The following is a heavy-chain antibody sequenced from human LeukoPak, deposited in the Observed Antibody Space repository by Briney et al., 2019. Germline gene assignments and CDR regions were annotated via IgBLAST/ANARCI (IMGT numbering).Heavy chain of an antibody. V-gene: IGHV1-46*01. CDR3: ARGGLSARSWFDP. Sequence: ASVKVSCKASGGTFSTYAISWVRQAPGQGLEWMGIINPSSGRTTYAQKFQGRVTMTRDTSTSTVYMELTSLRSEDTAVFYCARGGLSARSWFDPWGQGTLVTVSS. J-gene: IGHJ5*02. CDR2: INPSSGRT. D-gene: IGHD3/OR15-3a*01. CDR1: GGTFSTYA.